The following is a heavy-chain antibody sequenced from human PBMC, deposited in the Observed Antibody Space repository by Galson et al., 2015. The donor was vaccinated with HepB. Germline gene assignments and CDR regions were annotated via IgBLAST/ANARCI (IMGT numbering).Heavy chain of an antibody. CDR2: ISYDGSNK. Sequence: SLRLSCAASGFTFSSYAMHWVRQAPGKGLEWVAVISYDGSNKYYADSVKGRFTISRDNSKNTLYLQMNSLRAEDTAVYYCARDGPKYSGSYLGAEAFDIWGQGTMVTVSS. V-gene: IGHV3-30*04. J-gene: IGHJ3*02. CDR1: GFTFSSYA. D-gene: IGHD1-26*01. CDR3: ARDGPKYSGSYLGAEAFDI.